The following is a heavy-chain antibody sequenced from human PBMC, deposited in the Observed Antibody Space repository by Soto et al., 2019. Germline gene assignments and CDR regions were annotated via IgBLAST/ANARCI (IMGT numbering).Heavy chain of an antibody. Sequence: PVGPLRLSCKASVFTFSSSAMHWVLQTPFKWLEWVAGISYDGTNKYYADSVKGRFTISRDNSKNTLYLQLNSLRPEDTAVYYCARAINFYDGSGYYYYFEYWGQGALVTVSS. CDR2: ISYDGTNK. J-gene: IGHJ4*02. CDR1: VFTFSSSA. D-gene: IGHD3-22*01. V-gene: IGHV3-30-3*01. CDR3: ARAINFYDGSGYYYYFEY.